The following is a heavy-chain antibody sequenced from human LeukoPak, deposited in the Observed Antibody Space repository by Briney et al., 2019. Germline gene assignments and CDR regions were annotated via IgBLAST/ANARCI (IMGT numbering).Heavy chain of an antibody. J-gene: IGHJ4*02. D-gene: IGHD4-17*01. V-gene: IGHV1-18*01. CDR1: GYTFSNYG. Sequence: GASVKVSCKASGYTFSNYGITWARQAPGQGLEYMGWISASDGTTKYAQKVQGRVTMTTDTSTNTAYMELRSPTSDDTAVYYCARCGAAVTTHFSHWGQGTLVTVSS. CDR3: ARCGAAVTTHFSH. CDR2: ISASDGTT.